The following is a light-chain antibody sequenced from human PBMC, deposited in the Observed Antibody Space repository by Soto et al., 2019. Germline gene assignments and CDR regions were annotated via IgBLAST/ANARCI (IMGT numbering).Light chain of an antibody. CDR3: QQYNSSPWT. CDR1: QSISSW. CDR2: KAS. Sequence: DIPMTQSPSTLSASVGDRVTITCRASQSISSWLAWYQQKPGKAPKLLIYKASSLESGVPSRFSGSGSGTEFTLTISSLQPDDFAPYYCQQYNSSPWTFGQGTKVEIK. V-gene: IGKV1-5*03. J-gene: IGKJ1*01.